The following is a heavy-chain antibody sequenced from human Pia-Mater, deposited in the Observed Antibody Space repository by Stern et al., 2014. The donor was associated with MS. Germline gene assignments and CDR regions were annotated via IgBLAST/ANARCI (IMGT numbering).Heavy chain of an antibody. D-gene: IGHD3-10*01. V-gene: IGHV4-4*07. CDR3: ARGVAGSYYNKWFDP. Sequence: QVQLVESGPGLVQPSETLSLTCTVSGGAMTTYYWTWIRQPAGKGLEWIGRVYTSGGTNYNPSLESRVTGSVDTSKTQFYVDLRSVTAADTAVYYCARGVAGSYYNKWFDPWGQGILVTVSS. J-gene: IGHJ5*02. CDR2: VYTSGGT. CDR1: GGAMTTYY.